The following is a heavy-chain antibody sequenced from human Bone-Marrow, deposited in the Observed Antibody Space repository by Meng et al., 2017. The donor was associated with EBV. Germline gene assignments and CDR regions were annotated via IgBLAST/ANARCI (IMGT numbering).Heavy chain of an antibody. D-gene: IGHD2-21*01. CDR3: ARDNGDTMTNPYFDY. CDR1: GGAINNFG. J-gene: IGHJ4*02. V-gene: IGHV1-69*01. CDR2: IIPVLGAT. Sequence: QLALVESGAGGMKAGSTVRVSCKASGGAINNFGINWVRRAPGEGLEWLGGIIPVLGATNYADNFQGRMKIIADESTNTAYMELSKLTPADTALYYCARDNGDTMTNPYFDYWGQGTLVTVSS.